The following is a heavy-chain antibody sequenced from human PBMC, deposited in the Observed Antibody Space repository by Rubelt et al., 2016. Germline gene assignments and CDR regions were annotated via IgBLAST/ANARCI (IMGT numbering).Heavy chain of an antibody. CDR3: AKSGVIVATTHFDY. J-gene: IGHJ4*02. CDR2: ITISGGST. CDR1: GFTFSNYA. D-gene: IGHD5-12*01. V-gene: IGHV3-23*01. Sequence: GGSLRLSCAASGFTFSNYAMSWVRQAPGKGLEWVSTITISGGSTDYADSVKGRFTISRDNSKNTLYLQMNSLRAEDTAVYYCAKSGVIVATTHFDYWGQRTLVTVSS.